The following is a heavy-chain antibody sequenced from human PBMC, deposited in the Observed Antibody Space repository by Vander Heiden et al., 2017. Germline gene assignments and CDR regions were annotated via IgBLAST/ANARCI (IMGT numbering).Heavy chain of an antibody. Sequence: QLQLQESGPGLVKPSETLSLTCTVSGGSISSSSYYWGWIRQPPGKGLEWIGSIDYSGSTYYNPSLKSRVTISVDTSKNQFSLKLSSVTAADTAVYYCARQVRLVNTRYGMDVWGQGTTVTVSS. J-gene: IGHJ6*02. V-gene: IGHV4-39*01. CDR2: IDYSGST. CDR1: GGSISSSSYY. D-gene: IGHD3-9*01. CDR3: ARQVRLVNTRYGMDV.